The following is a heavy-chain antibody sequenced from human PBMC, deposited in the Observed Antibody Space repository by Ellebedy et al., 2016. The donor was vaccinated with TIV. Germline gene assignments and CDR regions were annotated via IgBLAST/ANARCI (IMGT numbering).Heavy chain of an antibody. CDR2: ITGCGDTT. Sequence: GESLKISCAASGFTFSSHGMAWVRQAPGKGLEWLSGITGCGDTTYYAGSVKGRFTISRDNSKNTLFLQLSSLRAEDTAVFYCVRVMWPVPGPVDPFDYWGQGTPVTVSS. V-gene: IGHV3-23*01. CDR3: VRVMWPVPGPVDPFDY. CDR1: GFTFSSHG. D-gene: IGHD6-19*01. J-gene: IGHJ4*02.